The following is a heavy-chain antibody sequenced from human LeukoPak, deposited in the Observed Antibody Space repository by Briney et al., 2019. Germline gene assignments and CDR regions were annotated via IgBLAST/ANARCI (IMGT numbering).Heavy chain of an antibody. CDR2: ISYDGSNE. CDR1: GFTFSTYA. D-gene: IGHD6-25*01. V-gene: IGHV3-30-3*01. CDR3: ARAGSSGWLNYFDF. J-gene: IGHJ4*02. Sequence: GGSLRLSCAASGFTFSTYATHWVRQAPGKGLEWVAVISYDGSNEYYADSVKGRFTISRDNSKNTVYLQMSSLRAEDTAVYHCARAGSSGWLNYFDFWGQGTLVTVSS.